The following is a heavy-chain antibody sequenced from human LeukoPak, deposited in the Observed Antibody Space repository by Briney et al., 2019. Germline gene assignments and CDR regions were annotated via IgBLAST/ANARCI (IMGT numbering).Heavy chain of an antibody. CDR2: INPNSGAT. D-gene: IGHD5-24*01. V-gene: IGHV1-2*02. Sequence: ASVKVPCKASGFTFSGYYIHWVRQAPGQGLEWMGWINPNSGATNYSQRFQGRVTMTRGTSISTGYMDLSSLRSEDTAVYYCARRRDGYNYFDQWGQGTLVTVSS. CDR1: GFTFSGYY. CDR3: ARRRDGYNYFDQ. J-gene: IGHJ4*02.